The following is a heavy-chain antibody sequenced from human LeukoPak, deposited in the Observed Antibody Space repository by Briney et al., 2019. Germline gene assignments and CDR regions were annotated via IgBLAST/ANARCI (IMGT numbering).Heavy chain of an antibody. CDR2: IKVGGGT. CDR3: ARGAPGY. J-gene: IGHJ4*02. CDR1: GGSLSDYP. Sequence: SDTLSLTCAVSGGSLSDYPWTWIRQPPGKGLEWIGQIKVGGGTKYNPSLNSRVTMSLDTSKNQFSLKLTSVSAADTAVYYCARGAPGYWGQRTLVTVSS. V-gene: IGHV4-34*01.